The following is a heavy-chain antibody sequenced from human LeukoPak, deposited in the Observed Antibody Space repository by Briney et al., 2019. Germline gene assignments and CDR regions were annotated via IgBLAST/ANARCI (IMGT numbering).Heavy chain of an antibody. CDR2: ISAYNGNT. J-gene: IGHJ4*02. V-gene: IGHV1-18*01. Sequence: ASVKVSCKASGYTFTNYGISWVRQAPGQGLEWMGWISAYNGNTNYAQKLQGRVTMTTDTSTSTAYMELRSLRSDDTAVYYCARVNDGDYVNPLFDYWGQGTLVTVSS. CDR1: GYTFTNYG. D-gene: IGHD4-17*01. CDR3: ARVNDGDYVNPLFDY.